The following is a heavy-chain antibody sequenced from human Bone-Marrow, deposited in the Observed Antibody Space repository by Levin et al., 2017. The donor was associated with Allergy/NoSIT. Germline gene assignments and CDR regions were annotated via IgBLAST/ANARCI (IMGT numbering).Heavy chain of an antibody. CDR3: DRDEMTRGYFDL. V-gene: IGHV4-30-4*01. Sequence: SETLSLTCVVSGGSVSTGDYYWSWVRQAPGKGLEWIGYVFHSGTTYYNPSLKSRVTISLDTSKNQVSLRLISMTAADTAVYYCDRDEMTRGYFDLWGRGALVSVSS. J-gene: IGHJ2*01. D-gene: IGHD5-24*01. CDR1: GGSVSTGDYY. CDR2: VFHSGTT.